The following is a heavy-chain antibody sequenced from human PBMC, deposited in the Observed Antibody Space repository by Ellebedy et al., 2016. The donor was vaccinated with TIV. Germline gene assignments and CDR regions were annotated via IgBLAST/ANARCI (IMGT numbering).Heavy chain of an antibody. D-gene: IGHD2-21*02. Sequence: GESLKISCITSGFTFADYAMVWFRQAPGKGLEWVGFISSKRYGGRPEHAASLKGRFTISSDDSRSIAYLQMNSLQSEDTGVYYCTRNPRKGGDRYPFDFWGQGTLVTVSS. CDR1: GFTFADYA. V-gene: IGHV3-49*03. CDR2: ISSKRYGGRP. CDR3: TRNPRKGGDRYPFDF. J-gene: IGHJ4*02.